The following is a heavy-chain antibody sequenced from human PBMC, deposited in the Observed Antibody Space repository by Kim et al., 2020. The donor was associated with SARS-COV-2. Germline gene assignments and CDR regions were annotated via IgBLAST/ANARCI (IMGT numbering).Heavy chain of an antibody. V-gene: IGHV4-59*01. CDR3: ARVRDYSNADFDY. Sequence: YNPSHKRRVTISVNTSKNQFSLKLSSVTAADTAVYYCARVRDYSNADFDYWGQGTLVTVSS. J-gene: IGHJ4*02. D-gene: IGHD4-4*01.